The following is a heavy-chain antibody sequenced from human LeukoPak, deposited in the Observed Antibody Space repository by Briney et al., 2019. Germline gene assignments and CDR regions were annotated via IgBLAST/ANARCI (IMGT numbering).Heavy chain of an antibody. V-gene: IGHV1-69*05. D-gene: IGHD2-15*01. CDR2: IIPIFGTA. Sequence: ASVKVSCKASGCTFSSYATSWVRQAPGQGLEWMGRIIPIFGTANYAQKLQGRVTITTDESTSTAYMELSSLRSEDTAVYYCARDRPRWPFDPWGQGTLVTVSS. CDR3: ARDRPRWPFDP. CDR1: GCTFSSYA. J-gene: IGHJ5*02.